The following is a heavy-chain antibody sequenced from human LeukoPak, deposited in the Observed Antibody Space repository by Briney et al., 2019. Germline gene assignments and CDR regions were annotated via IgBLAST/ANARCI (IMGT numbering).Heavy chain of an antibody. V-gene: IGHV4-34*01. J-gene: IGHJ2*01. D-gene: IGHD6-19*01. CDR3: ARVLEGSSGQHWYFDL. CDR2: INHSGST. Sequence: LETLCRTCAVYGGSFSGYYWSWIRQPPGKGLEWIGEINHSGSTNYNPSLKSRVTISVDTSKNQFSLSLSSVTAADTAVYYCARVLEGSSGQHWYFDLWGWSPVVTVSS. CDR1: GGSFSGYY.